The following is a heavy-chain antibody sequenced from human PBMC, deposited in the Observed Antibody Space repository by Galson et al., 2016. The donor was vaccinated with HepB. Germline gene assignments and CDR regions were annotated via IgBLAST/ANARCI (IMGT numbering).Heavy chain of an antibody. J-gene: IGHJ2*01. V-gene: IGHV5-10-1*01. D-gene: IGHD4-23*01. Sequence: QSGAEVKMPGESLRISCQGSGYSFTYYWISWVRQMPGKGLEWMGRIDPSDSYTIYSPSFQGHVNISADNSINTAYLQWSSLKASDTAMYFCARHWPEVGTYWYFDVWGRGTLVTVSS. CDR2: IDPSDSYT. CDR3: ARHWPEVGTYWYFDV. CDR1: GYSFTYYW.